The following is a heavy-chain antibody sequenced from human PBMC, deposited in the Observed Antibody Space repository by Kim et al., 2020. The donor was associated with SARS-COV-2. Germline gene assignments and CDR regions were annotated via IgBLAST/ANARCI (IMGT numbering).Heavy chain of an antibody. J-gene: IGHJ5*02. CDR1: GGSFSGYY. CDR3: AGGPVYSSSWYGAHNWFDP. CDR2: INHSGST. D-gene: IGHD6-13*01. Sequence: SETLSLTCAVYGGSFSGYYWSWIRQPPGKGLEWIGEINHSGSTNYNPSLKSRVTISVDTSKNQFSLKLSSVTAADTAVYYCAGGPVYSSSWYGAHNWFDPWGQGTLVTVSS. V-gene: IGHV4-34*01.